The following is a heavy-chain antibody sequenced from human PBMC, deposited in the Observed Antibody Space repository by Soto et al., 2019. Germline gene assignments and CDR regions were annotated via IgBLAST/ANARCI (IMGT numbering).Heavy chain of an antibody. V-gene: IGHV4-59*08. CDR1: GGSISSYY. Sequence: SETLSLSCTVSGGSISSYYRRWIRQPPGKGLEWIGYIYYSGSTNYNPSLKSRVTISVDTSKNQFSLKLSSVTAADTAVYYCARLGLVVVVAAKPNDAFDIWGQGTMVTVSS. CDR2: IYYSGST. D-gene: IGHD2-15*01. CDR3: ARLGLVVVVAAKPNDAFDI. J-gene: IGHJ3*02.